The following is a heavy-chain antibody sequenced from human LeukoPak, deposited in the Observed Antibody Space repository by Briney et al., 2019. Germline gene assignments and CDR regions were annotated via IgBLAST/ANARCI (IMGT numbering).Heavy chain of an antibody. Sequence: QAGGSLRLSCAASGFTFSNYGMSWLRQAPGKGLEWFSHIRGRASETYYADPVRGRFISSTDNSKNTLYLQMNRPRAEDAALYYCAQQGDRGGAFDIWGQGTMVTVSS. D-gene: IGHD3-16*01. V-gene: IGHV3-23*01. CDR2: IRGRASET. CDR1: GFTFSNYG. J-gene: IGHJ3*02. CDR3: AQQGDRGGAFDI.